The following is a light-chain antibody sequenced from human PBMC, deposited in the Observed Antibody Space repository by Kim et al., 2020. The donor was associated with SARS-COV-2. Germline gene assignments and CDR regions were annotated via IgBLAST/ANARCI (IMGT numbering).Light chain of an antibody. V-gene: IGKV3-15*01. CDR1: QRVSSN. CDR3: QQYNNWPMYT. CDR2: GAS. Sequence: EIVMTQSPATLSVSPGERATLSCRASQRVSSNLAWYQQKPGQAPRLLIYGASTRATGIPARFSGSGSGTEFTLTISSLQSEDFAVYYCQQYNNWPMYTFGQGTKLEI. J-gene: IGKJ2*01.